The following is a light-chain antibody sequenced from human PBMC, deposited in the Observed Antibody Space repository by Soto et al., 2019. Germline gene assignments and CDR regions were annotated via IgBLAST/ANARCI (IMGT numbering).Light chain of an antibody. J-gene: IGKJ3*01. CDR1: QSVSSN. CDR3: QQYNNWPFT. V-gene: IGKV3-15*01. Sequence: EIVMTQSPATLSVSPGERATLSCRASQSVSSNLAWYQQNPGQAPSRLIYCASTRATGIPARFSGSGSGTEFTLTISSLQSEDFAVYSCQQYNNWPFTFGHGTKVDIK. CDR2: CAS.